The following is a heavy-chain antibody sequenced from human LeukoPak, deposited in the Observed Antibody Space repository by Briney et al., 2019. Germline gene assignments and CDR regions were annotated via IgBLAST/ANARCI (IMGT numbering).Heavy chain of an antibody. Sequence: SETLSLTCAVSGGSISSSNWWSWVRPPPGKGLEWIGEIYHSGSTNYNPSLKSRVTISVDTSKNQFSLKLSSVTAADTAVYYCARGKPLLWFGELFDYWGQGTLVTVSS. CDR2: IYHSGST. V-gene: IGHV4-4*02. CDR3: ARGKPLLWFGELFDY. CDR1: GGSISSSNW. J-gene: IGHJ4*02. D-gene: IGHD3-10*01.